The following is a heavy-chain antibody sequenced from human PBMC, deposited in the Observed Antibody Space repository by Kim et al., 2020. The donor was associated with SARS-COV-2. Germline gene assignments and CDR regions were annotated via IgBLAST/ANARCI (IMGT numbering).Heavy chain of an antibody. CDR2: ST. D-gene: IGHD3-10*01. Sequence: STSKAQKFQGDVTMTRDTSTSTVYMELSSLRSEDTAVYYCAREEVLFDYWGQGTLVTVSS. CDR3: AREEVLFDY. V-gene: IGHV1-46*01. J-gene: IGHJ4*02.